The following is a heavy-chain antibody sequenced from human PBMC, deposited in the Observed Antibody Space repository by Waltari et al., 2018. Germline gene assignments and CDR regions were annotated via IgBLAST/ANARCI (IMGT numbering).Heavy chain of an antibody. CDR2: INPNSGGT. V-gene: IGHV1-2*02. CDR3: ASLAVAGTRYYYYYGMDV. CDR1: GYTFTGYY. Sequence: QVQLVQSGAEVKKPGASVKVSCKASGYTFTGYYMHWVRQAPGQGLEWMGGINPNSGGTNYAQNFQGRVTMTRDTSISTAYMELSRMRSDDTSVYYCASLAVAGTRYYYYYGMDVWGQGTTVTVSS. J-gene: IGHJ6*02. D-gene: IGHD6-19*01.